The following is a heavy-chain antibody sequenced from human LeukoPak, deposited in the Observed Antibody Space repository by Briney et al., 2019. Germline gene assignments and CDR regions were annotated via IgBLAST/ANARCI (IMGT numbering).Heavy chain of an antibody. Sequence: SETLSLTCAVSGGSISSSNWWSWVRQPPGKGLEWIGEIYHSGSTNYNPSLKSRVTMSVDTSKNQFSLKLSSVTAADTAVYYCARDTYNYGSSAYYFDYWGQGTLVTVSS. V-gene: IGHV4-4*02. J-gene: IGHJ4*02. D-gene: IGHD5-18*01. CDR1: GGSISSSNW. CDR2: IYHSGST. CDR3: ARDTYNYGSSAYYFDY.